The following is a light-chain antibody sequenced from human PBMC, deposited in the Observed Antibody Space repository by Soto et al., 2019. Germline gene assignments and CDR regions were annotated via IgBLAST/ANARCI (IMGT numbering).Light chain of an antibody. CDR1: QDIAIY. Sequence: IQLTQSPSSLSASVGDRVTITCRASQDIAIYLAWYQQKPGEAPKLLIYAASTLYGGVPSRFSGSGSGTDFALTITSLQAEDFATYHCQQVNSYPFTFGGGTKLEI. J-gene: IGKJ2*01. V-gene: IGKV1-9*01. CDR2: AAS. CDR3: QQVNSYPFT.